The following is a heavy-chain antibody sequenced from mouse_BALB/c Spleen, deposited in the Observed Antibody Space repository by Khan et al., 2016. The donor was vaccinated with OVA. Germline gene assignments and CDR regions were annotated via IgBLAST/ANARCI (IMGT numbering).Heavy chain of an antibody. CDR2: INPSTGYT. V-gene: IGHV1-7*01. J-gene: IGHJ3*01. CDR1: GYTFTTYW. D-gene: IGHD1-1*02. Sequence: QVQLKESGAELAKPGASVKMSCKASGYTFTTYWMHWVKQRPGQGLEWIGYINPSTGYTEYNQKFKDKATLTADKSSSTAYMQLSSLTSEDSAVYYCARRGLSGIFAYWGQGTWVTVSA. CDR3: ARRGLSGIFAY.